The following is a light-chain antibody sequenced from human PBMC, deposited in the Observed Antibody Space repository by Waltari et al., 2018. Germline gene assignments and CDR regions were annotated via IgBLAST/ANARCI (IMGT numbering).Light chain of an antibody. V-gene: IGLV7-46*01. CDR2: DTN. Sequence: QGVVTQEPSLTVSTGGTVTLTCGSSTGAVTSDHWPYWFQQKPGQAPRTLIYDTNNKHTWAPVRFSGSILGGKATLTLAGAQPEDDADYICFLSSGNSREFGGGTRLTFL. CDR3: FLSSGNSRE. J-gene: IGLJ3*02. CDR1: TGAVTSDHW.